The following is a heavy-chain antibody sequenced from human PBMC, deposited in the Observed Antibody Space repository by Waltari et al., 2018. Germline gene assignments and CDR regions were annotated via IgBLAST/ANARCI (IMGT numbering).Heavy chain of an antibody. V-gene: IGHV3-30-3*01. CDR1: GFTFLSYA. CDR2: ISYDGSNK. CDR3: ARADV. Sequence: QVQLVESGGGVVQPGRSLRLSCAASGFTFLSYAMHWVRQAPGKGLEWVAVISYDGSNKYYADSVKGRFTISRDNSKNTLYLQMNSLRAEDTAVYYCARADVWGQGTTVTVSS. J-gene: IGHJ6*02.